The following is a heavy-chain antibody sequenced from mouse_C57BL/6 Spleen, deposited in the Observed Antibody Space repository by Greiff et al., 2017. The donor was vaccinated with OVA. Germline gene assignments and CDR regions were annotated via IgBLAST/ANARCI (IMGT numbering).Heavy chain of an antibody. CDR2: IYPSDSET. V-gene: IGHV1-61*01. CDR1: GYTFTSYW. D-gene: IGHD2-1*01. CDR3: ARRGLYYGNFDY. J-gene: IGHJ2*01. Sequence: QVQLQQSGAELVRPGSSVKLSCKASGYTFTSYWMDWVKQRPGQGLEWIGNIYPSDSETHYNQKFKDKATLTVDKSSSTAYMQLSSLTSEDSAVYYCARRGLYYGNFDYWGQGTTLTVSS.